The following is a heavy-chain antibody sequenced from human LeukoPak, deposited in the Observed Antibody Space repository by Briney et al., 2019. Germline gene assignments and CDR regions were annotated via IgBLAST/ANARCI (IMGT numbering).Heavy chain of an antibody. V-gene: IGHV3-66*01. Sequence: GGSLRLSCAASGFSFSIHGMGWVRRAPGKGLEWVSVIYSGGSTYYADSVKGRFTISRDNSKNTLYLQMNSLRAEDTAVYYCARDPHYDSSGYRLDYWGQGTLVTVSS. J-gene: IGHJ4*02. CDR3: ARDPHYDSSGYRLDY. CDR1: GFSFSIHG. CDR2: IYSGGST. D-gene: IGHD3-22*01.